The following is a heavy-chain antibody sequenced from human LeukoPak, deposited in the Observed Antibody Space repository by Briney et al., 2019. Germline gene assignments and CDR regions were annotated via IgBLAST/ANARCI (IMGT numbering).Heavy chain of an antibody. CDR3: ARARFTTVTTGLLNY. J-gene: IGHJ4*02. D-gene: IGHD4-11*01. CDR2: ISYDGSNK. CDR1: GFTFSSYA. Sequence: GRSLRLSCAASGFTFSSYAMHWVRQAPGKGLEWVAVISYDGSNKYYADSVKGRFTISRDSSKNTLYLQMNSLRAEDTAVYYCARARFTTVTTGLLNYWGQGTLVTVSS. V-gene: IGHV3-30-3*01.